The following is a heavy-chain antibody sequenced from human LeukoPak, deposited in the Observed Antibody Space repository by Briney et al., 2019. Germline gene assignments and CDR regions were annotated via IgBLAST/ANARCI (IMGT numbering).Heavy chain of an antibody. V-gene: IGHV1-8*03. Sequence: ASVKVSCKASGYTFTSYDINWVRQATGQGLEWMGWMNPNSGNTGYAQKFQGRVTITRNTSISTAYMELSSLRSEDTAVYYCARANYDFWSGYYSGELDHYYYYMDVWGKGTTVTVSS. D-gene: IGHD3-3*01. J-gene: IGHJ6*03. CDR3: ARANYDFWSGYYSGELDHYYYYMDV. CDR2: MNPNSGNT. CDR1: GYTFTSYD.